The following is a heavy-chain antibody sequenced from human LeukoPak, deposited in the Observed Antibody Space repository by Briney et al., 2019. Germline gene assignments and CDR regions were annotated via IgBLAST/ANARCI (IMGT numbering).Heavy chain of an antibody. CDR2: IYTSGST. CDR1: GGSISSGSYY. D-gene: IGHD3-3*01. CDR3: ATVTIFGVAADWFDP. J-gene: IGHJ5*02. Sequence: SQTLSLTCTVSGGSISSGSYYWSWIRQPAGKGLEWIGRIYTSGSTNYNPSLKSRVTISVDTSKNQFSLKLSSVTAADTAVYYCATVTIFGVAADWFDPWGQGTLVTVSS. V-gene: IGHV4-61*02.